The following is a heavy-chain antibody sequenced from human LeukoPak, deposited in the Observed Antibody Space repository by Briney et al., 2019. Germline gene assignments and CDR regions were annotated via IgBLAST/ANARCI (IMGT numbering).Heavy chain of an antibody. CDR1: GYTFTGYY. J-gene: IGHJ3*02. CDR3: ARDRYYGDYVGGTPAFDI. D-gene: IGHD4-17*01. Sequence: ASVKVSCKASGYTFTGYYMHWERQAPGQGLEWMGWINPNSGGTNYAQKFQGRVTMTRDTSISTAYMALSRLRSDDTAVYYCARDRYYGDYVGGTPAFDIWGQGTMVTVSS. CDR2: INPNSGGT. V-gene: IGHV1-2*02.